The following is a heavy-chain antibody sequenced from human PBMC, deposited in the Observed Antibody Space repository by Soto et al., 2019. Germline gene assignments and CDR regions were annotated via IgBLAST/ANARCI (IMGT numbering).Heavy chain of an antibody. Sequence: ASVKVSCKVSGYTLTELSMHWVRQAPGKGLEWMGGFDPEDGETIYAQKFQGRVTMTEDTSTDTAYMELSSLRSEDTAVYYRATAATHENSSSWYWYYYYGMDVWGQGTTVTVSS. CDR3: ATAATHENSSSWYWYYYYGMDV. CDR1: GYTLTELS. V-gene: IGHV1-24*01. CDR2: FDPEDGET. D-gene: IGHD6-13*01. J-gene: IGHJ6*02.